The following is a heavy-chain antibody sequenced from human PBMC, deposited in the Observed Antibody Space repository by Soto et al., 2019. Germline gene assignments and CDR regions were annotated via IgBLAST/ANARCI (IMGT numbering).Heavy chain of an antibody. CDR1: GYTFTVYY. Sequence: ASVKISCKASGYTFTVYYMHWVRQAPGQGLEWMGWINPNSGGTNYAQKFQGRVIMTRDTSITTAYMELSSLRSDDTAVYYCAREGRGDSGSSLVPWGEGTLFTVSS. J-gene: IGHJ5*02. CDR3: AREGRGDSGSSLVP. CDR2: INPNSGGT. V-gene: IGHV1-2*02. D-gene: IGHD3-10*01.